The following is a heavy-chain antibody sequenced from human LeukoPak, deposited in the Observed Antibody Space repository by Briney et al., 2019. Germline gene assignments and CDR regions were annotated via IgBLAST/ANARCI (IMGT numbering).Heavy chain of an antibody. D-gene: IGHD2-2*01. CDR1: GGTFSSYA. Sequence: GSSVKVSCKASGGTFSSYAISWVRQAPGQGLEWMGGIIPIFGTANYAQKFQGRVTITTDESTSTAYMELSSLRSEDTAVYYCAREGSTSPDLRYWSPYGMDVWGQGTTVTVSS. V-gene: IGHV1-69*05. CDR3: AREGSTSPDLRYWSPYGMDV. J-gene: IGHJ6*02. CDR2: IIPIFGTA.